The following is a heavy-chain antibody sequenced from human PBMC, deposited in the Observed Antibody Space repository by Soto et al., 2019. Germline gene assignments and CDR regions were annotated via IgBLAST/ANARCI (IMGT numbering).Heavy chain of an antibody. CDR2: ISYDGSNK. V-gene: IGHV3-30*18. D-gene: IGHD6-19*01. J-gene: IGHJ4*02. CDR3: AKGGNGWYIDY. CDR1: GFTFSSYG. Sequence: QVQLVESGGGVVQPGRSLRLSCAASGFTFSSYGMHWVRQAPGKGPEWVAVISYDGSNKYYADSVKGRFTISRDNSKNTLYLQMNSLRAEDTAVYYCAKGGNGWYIDYWGQGPLVTVSS.